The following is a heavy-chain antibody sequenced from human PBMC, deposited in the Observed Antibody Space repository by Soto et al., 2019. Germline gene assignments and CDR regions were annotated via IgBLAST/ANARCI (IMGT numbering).Heavy chain of an antibody. CDR2: IYSSGST. Sequence: SETLSLTCTVSGGSISSGDYYWSWIRQPPGKGLEWIGYIYSSGSTYYNPSLKSRVTMSVDTSKNQFSLKLSSVTAADTAVYYCARWKDGYYYYYGMDVWGQGTTVTVSS. D-gene: IGHD1-1*01. V-gene: IGHV4-30-4*01. CDR3: ARWKDGYYYYYGMDV. CDR1: GGSISSGDYY. J-gene: IGHJ6*02.